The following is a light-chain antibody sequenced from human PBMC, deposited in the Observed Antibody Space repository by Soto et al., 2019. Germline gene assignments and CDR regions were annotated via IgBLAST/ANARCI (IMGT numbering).Light chain of an antibody. CDR1: QRVDRY. Sequence: IVLTQSPATLSLSPGDRATLSCRASQRVDRYLAWYHEKPGPAPRLLIHDTSDRATGIPDRFSGSGSGTDFTLPTSSVEPEDFAVYYCQQGSNWYTFGQGTKL. J-gene: IGKJ2*01. CDR2: DTS. CDR3: QQGSNWYT. V-gene: IGKV3-11*01.